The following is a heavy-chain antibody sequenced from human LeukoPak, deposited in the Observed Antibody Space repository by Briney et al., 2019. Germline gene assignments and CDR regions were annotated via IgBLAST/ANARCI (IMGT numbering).Heavy chain of an antibody. CDR3: ARAGYSAAFDI. V-gene: IGHV3-7*01. D-gene: IGHD2-15*01. J-gene: IGHJ3*02. Sequence: PGGSLRLSCTASGFVLSTYWMSWVRQAPGKGLEWLANIKQDGSEKYYIDSVKGRFTISRDNAKNSLYLQLNSLRVEGTAVYFCARAGYSAAFDIWGRGTVVTVSS. CDR1: GFVLSTYW. CDR2: IKQDGSEK.